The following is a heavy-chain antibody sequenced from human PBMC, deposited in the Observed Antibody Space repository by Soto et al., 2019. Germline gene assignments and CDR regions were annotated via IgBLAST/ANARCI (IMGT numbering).Heavy chain of an antibody. D-gene: IGHD5-12*01. CDR2: ISYSGST. CDR3: ARRRVARETFDY. V-gene: IGHV4-39*01. Sequence: SETLSLTCTVSGGSISSDSYYWGWIRQSPEKGLEWIASISYSGSTYYNPTLKSRLIISVDTSKSQFSLTLSSVTAADTAVYYCARRRVARETFDYWGQGSLVTVSS. J-gene: IGHJ4*02. CDR1: GGSISSDSYY.